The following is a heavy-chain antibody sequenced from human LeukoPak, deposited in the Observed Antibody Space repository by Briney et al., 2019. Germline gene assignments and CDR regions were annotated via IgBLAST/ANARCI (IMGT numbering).Heavy chain of an antibody. CDR2: ISSSSSYI. V-gene: IGHV3-21*01. Sequence: GGSLRLSCAASGFIFSSYSMNWVRQAPGKGLEWVSSISSSSSYIYYADSVKGRFTISRDNAKNSLYLQMNSLRAEDTAIYYCAELGITMIGGVWGKGTTVTISS. D-gene: IGHD3-10*02. CDR3: AELGITMIGGV. CDR1: GFIFSSYS. J-gene: IGHJ6*04.